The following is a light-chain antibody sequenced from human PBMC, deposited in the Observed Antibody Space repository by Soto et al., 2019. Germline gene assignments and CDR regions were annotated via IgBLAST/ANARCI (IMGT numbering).Light chain of an antibody. CDR1: QSVDSN. CDR3: QQYNNWPPWT. CDR2: AAS. Sequence: EIVMTQSPVTLSVSPGERATLSCRASQSVDSNLAWYQQKPGQAPRLLIYAASTRVTGIPARFSGSGSGTEFTLTISSLQSEDFAVYYCQQYNNWPPWTFGQGTKVEIK. J-gene: IGKJ1*01. V-gene: IGKV3D-15*01.